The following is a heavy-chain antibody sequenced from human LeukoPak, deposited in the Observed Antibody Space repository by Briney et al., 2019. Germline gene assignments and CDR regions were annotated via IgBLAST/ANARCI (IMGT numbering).Heavy chain of an antibody. V-gene: IGHV3-7*01. CDR3: ARSIAAAGISDF. Sequence: GGSLRLSCAASGFTFSNYWMSWVRQAPGKGLEWVANKKQDGSEKYYVDSVKGRFTISRDNAKNSLYLQMNNLRAEDTAVYYCARSIAAAGISDFWGQGTLVTVSS. CDR2: KKQDGSEK. D-gene: IGHD6-13*01. CDR1: GFTFSNYW. J-gene: IGHJ4*02.